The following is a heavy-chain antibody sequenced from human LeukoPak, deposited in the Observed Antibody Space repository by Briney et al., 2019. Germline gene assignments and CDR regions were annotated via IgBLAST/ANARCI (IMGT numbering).Heavy chain of an antibody. J-gene: IGHJ5*02. Sequence: GSLRLSCAASGFTFSSYSMNWVRQPPGKGLEWIGEIYHSGSTNYNPSLKSRVTISVDKSKNQFSLKLSSVTAADTAVYYCARSSGTGDWFDPWGQGTLVTVSS. CDR2: IYHSGST. D-gene: IGHD3/OR15-3a*01. V-gene: IGHV4-4*02. CDR1: GFTFSSYSM. CDR3: ARSSGTGDWFDP.